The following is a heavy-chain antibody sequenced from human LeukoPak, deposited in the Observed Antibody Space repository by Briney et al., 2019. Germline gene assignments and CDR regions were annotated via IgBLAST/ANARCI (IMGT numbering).Heavy chain of an antibody. V-gene: IGHV1-2*02. CDR3: ARDSGSGEFDY. J-gene: IGHJ4*02. CDR1: GYTFTGYY. D-gene: IGHD1-14*01. Sequence: VASVKVSCKASGYTFTGYYMHWVRQAPGQGLEWMGWINPNSGGTNYAQKFQGGVTMTRDTSISTAYMELSRLRSDDTAVYYCARDSGSGEFDYWGQGTLVTVSS. CDR2: INPNSGGT.